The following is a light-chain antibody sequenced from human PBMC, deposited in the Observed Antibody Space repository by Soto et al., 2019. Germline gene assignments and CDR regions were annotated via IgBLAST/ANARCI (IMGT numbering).Light chain of an antibody. Sequence: ETVMTQSPATLSVSPGERVTLSCRASQSVRTNLVWYQQSPGQPPRLLIYGASDRVAGVPDRFSGSGSGTDFTLTISGLQSADWAVYYCQQYNEWPRTFGQGTKLEIK. CDR1: QSVRTN. CDR3: QQYNEWPRT. CDR2: GAS. J-gene: IGKJ2*01. V-gene: IGKV3-15*01.